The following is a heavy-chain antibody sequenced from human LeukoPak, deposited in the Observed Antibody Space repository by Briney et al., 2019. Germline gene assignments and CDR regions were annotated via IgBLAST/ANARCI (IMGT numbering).Heavy chain of an antibody. CDR1: GGCISSGSYD. Sequence: PSETLSLTCTVSGGCISSGSYDWYWIRQPAGKGLEWIGHIYTSGSTDYNPSLKSRVTISVATSKNQFSLKLTSVTAADTAIYYCTKGRGIWGQGTLVTVSS. CDR2: IYTSGST. V-gene: IGHV4-61*09. D-gene: IGHD3-10*01. J-gene: IGHJ4*02. CDR3: TKGRGI.